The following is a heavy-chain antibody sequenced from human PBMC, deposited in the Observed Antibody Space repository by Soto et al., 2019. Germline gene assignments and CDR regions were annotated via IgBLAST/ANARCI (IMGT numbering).Heavy chain of an antibody. CDR1: GFTFGSYA. Sequence: GGSLRLSCAASGFTFGSYAMSWVRQAPGKGLEWVSAISGSGGSTYYADSVKGRFTISRDNSKNTLYLQMNSLRAEDTAVYYNAKGTGPSGGWLRGFAYWGQGTLVTVPQ. CDR2: ISGSGGST. J-gene: IGHJ4*02. CDR3: AKGTGPSGGWLRGFAY. D-gene: IGHD6-19*01. V-gene: IGHV3-23*01.